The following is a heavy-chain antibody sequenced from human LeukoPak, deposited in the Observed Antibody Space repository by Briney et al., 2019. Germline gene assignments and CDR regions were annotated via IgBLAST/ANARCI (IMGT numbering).Heavy chain of an antibody. Sequence: GGSLRLSCAASGFTFSSYAMSWVRRAPGKGREWVSAISGSGGSTYYADSVKGRFTISRDNSKNTLYLQMNSLRAEDTAVYYCARVAPRPFIYGDYAIDYWGQGTLVTVSS. CDR1: GFTFSSYA. CDR2: ISGSGGST. D-gene: IGHD4-17*01. J-gene: IGHJ4*02. V-gene: IGHV3-23*01. CDR3: ARVAPRPFIYGDYAIDY.